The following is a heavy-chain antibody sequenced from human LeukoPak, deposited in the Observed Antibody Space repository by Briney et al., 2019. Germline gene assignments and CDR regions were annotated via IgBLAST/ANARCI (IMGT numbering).Heavy chain of an antibody. CDR2: IYYTGTT. CDR1: GGSISSADYY. D-gene: IGHD3-10*01. CDR3: ARENSGSYSWFDP. V-gene: IGHV4-30-4*08. J-gene: IGHJ5*02. Sequence: SETLSLTCTVSGGSISSADYYWSWIRQPPGKGLEWIGYIYYTGTTYYNPSLKSRITISVDTSKNQFSLKLSSVTAADTAVYYCARENSGSYSWFDPWGRGTLVTVSS.